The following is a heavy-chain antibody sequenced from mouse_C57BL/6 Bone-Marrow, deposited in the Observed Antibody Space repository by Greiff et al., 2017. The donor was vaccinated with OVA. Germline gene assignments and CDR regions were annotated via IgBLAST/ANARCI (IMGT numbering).Heavy chain of an antibody. D-gene: IGHD2-12*01. V-gene: IGHV1-81*01. CDR2: INPRSGNT. CDR3: ASWLYSYYLRAPVY. J-gene: IGHJ2*01. CDR1: GYTFTSYG. Sequence: QVQLQQPGAELARPGASVKLSCKASGYTFTSYGISWVKQRTGQGLEWIGEINPRSGNTDYNEKFKGKATLTADKSSSTAYMELRSLTSEDSAVYFCASWLYSYYLRAPVYWGQGTTLTVSS.